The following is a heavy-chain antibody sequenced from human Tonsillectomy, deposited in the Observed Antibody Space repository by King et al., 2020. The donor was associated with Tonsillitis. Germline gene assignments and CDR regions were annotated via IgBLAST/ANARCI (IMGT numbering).Heavy chain of an antibody. CDR2: INHSGST. J-gene: IGHJ4*02. D-gene: IGHD6-19*01. CDR1: GGSFSGYY. Sequence: VQLQQWGAGLLKPSETLSLTCAVYGGSFSGYYWSWIRQPPGKGLEWIGEINHSGSTNYNPSLKSRVTISVDTSKNQFSLKLSSVTAADTAVYYCARRHRLPYSSGWGAFAYWGQGTLVTVSS. V-gene: IGHV4-34*01. CDR3: ARRHRLPYSSGWGAFAY.